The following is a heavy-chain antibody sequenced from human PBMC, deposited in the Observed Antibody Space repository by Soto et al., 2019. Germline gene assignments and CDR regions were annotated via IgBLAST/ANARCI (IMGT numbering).Heavy chain of an antibody. CDR2: IYSGGST. J-gene: IGHJ1*01. D-gene: IGHD3-16*02. V-gene: IGHV3-53*01. CDR1: GLTVSSNY. CDR3: AKRRLNTITSLSDW. Sequence: PGGSLRLSCAASGLTVSSNYMSWVRQAPGKGLEWVSVIYSGGSTYYADSVKGRFFISRDNSDNTLHLQKNSLRDDDTAIYYCAKRRLNTITSLSDWWGQGVQVTVSS.